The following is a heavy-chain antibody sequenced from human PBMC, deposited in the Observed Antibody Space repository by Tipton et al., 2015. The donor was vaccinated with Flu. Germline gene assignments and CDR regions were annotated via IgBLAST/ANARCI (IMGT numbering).Heavy chain of an antibody. D-gene: IGHD3-10*01. CDR2: VYYSGGSP. CDR3: ARYGSTSYNVWLGP. J-gene: IGHJ5*02. V-gene: IGHV4-59*08. Sequence: TLSLTCTVSRGSINSYYWSWIRQSPGKGLEWIGSVYYSGGSPNYNPSFKSRVTISVDRSKNQFSLKLSSVTAADTAVYYCARYGSTSYNVWLGPWGQGTLITVSS. CDR1: RGSINSYY.